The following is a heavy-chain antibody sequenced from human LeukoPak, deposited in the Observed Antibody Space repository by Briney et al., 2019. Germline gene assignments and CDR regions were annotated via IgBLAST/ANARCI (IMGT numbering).Heavy chain of an antibody. CDR1: GFTVSSNY. Sequence: GGSLRLSCAASGFTVSSNYMSRVRQAPGKGLEWVSAISGSGGSTYYADSVKDRFTISRDNSKNTLYLQMNSLRAEDTAVYYCAKGALWFGELFHMDVWGKGTTVTVSS. V-gene: IGHV3-23*01. CDR3: AKGALWFGELFHMDV. J-gene: IGHJ6*03. D-gene: IGHD3-10*01. CDR2: ISGSGGST.